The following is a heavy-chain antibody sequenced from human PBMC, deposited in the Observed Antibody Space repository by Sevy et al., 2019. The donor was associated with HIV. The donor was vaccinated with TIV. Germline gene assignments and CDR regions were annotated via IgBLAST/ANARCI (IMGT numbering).Heavy chain of an antibody. D-gene: IGHD2-8*01. Sequence: GGSLRLSCAASRFTFSKYSMSWVRQPPGNGLEWVSTLSFGCGEINYADSVKGRFTISRDNSKSSVYLQMNNLRPEDTAVYYCAREGCTKPHDYWGQGTLVTVSS. V-gene: IGHV3-23*01. CDR1: RFTFSKYS. CDR2: LSFGCGEI. CDR3: AREGCTKPHDY. J-gene: IGHJ4*02.